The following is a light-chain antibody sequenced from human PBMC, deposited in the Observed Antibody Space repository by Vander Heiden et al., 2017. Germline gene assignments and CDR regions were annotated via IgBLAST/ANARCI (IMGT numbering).Light chain of an antibody. V-gene: IGKV3-11*01. Sequence: EVVLTQSPATLSLSPGERATLSCRASQSVNSFLVWYQQKPGQAPRLLIHDASNRATGIPARFSGSGYGTDFTLTISSLEPEDFAVYYCQQLMHWPPITFGQGTRLEMK. J-gene: IGKJ5*01. CDR1: QSVNSF. CDR2: DAS. CDR3: QQLMHWPPIT.